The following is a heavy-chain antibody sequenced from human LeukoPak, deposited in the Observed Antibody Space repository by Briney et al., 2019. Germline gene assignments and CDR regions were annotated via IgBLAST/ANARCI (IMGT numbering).Heavy chain of an antibody. J-gene: IGHJ5*02. CDR3: AKSNAWDWFDP. D-gene: IGHD4-11*01. V-gene: IGHV3-33*05. CDR1: GFTFSSYG. CDR2: ISYDGSNK. Sequence: GGSLRLSCAASGFTFSSYGMHWVRQASGKGLEWVAVISYDGSNKYYADSVKGRFTISRDNAKNSLYLQMNSLRAEDTAVYYCAKSNAWDWFDPWGQGTLVTVSS.